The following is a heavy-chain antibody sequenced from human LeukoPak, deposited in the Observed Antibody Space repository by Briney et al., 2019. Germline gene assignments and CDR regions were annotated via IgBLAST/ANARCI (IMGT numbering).Heavy chain of an antibody. D-gene: IGHD3-22*01. J-gene: IGHJ4*02. CDR1: GYTFSSYS. Sequence: KTGESLRLSCAASGYTFSSYSINWVRQAPGKGLEWVSSISVGSNYIYYADSVRGRFSISRDDARNSLYLQMDSLRGDDTAVYYCARLRRNSDRSGYYYYYDYWGQGTLVTVSS. V-gene: IGHV3-21*01. CDR3: ARLRRNSDRSGYYYYYDY. CDR2: ISVGSNYI.